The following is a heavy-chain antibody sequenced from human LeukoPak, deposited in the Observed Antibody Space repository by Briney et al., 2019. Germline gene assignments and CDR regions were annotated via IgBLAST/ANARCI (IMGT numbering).Heavy chain of an antibody. Sequence: GGSLRLSCEASGFTFSSYWMSWVRQAPGKGLECVANIRGESEKRYVDSVKGRFTISRDNAKNSLDLQMNSLRVEDTAVYYCARGGYSFDYLGQGTLVAVSS. CDR1: GFTFSSYW. CDR3: ARGGYSFDY. J-gene: IGHJ4*02. D-gene: IGHD5-18*01. V-gene: IGHV3-7*01. CDR2: IRGESEK.